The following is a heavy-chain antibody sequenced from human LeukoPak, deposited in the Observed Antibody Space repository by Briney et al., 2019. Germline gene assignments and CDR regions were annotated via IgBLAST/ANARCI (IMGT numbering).Heavy chain of an antibody. CDR3: ASVAHAGTFDY. Sequence: PSETLSLTCAVYGGSFSGYYWSWIRQPPGKGLEWIGEINHSGSTNYNPSLKSRVTISVDTSKNQFSLKLSPVTAADTAVYYCASVAHAGTFDYWGQGTLVTVSS. CDR1: GGSFSGYY. V-gene: IGHV4-34*01. D-gene: IGHD6-13*01. CDR2: INHSGST. J-gene: IGHJ4*02.